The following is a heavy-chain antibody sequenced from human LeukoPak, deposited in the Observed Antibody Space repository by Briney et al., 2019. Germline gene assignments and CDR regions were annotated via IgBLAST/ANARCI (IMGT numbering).Heavy chain of an antibody. V-gene: IGHV4-34*01. D-gene: IGHD3-10*01. Sequence: SETLSLTCAVYGGSFSGYYWSWIRQPPGKGLEWIGEINHSGSTNYNPSLKSRVTISVDTSKNQFSLKLSSVTAADTAVYYCARGRVTLNYYGSGTNFDYWGQGTLVTVSS. CDR1: GGSFSGYY. CDR3: ARGRVTLNYYGSGTNFDY. J-gene: IGHJ4*02. CDR2: INHSGST.